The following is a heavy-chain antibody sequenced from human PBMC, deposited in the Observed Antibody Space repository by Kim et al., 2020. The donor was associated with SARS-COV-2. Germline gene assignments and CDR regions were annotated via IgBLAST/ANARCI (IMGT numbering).Heavy chain of an antibody. Sequence: SETLSLTCTVSGGSISSGGYCWSWIRQHPGKGLEWIGYIYYSGSTYYNPSLKSRVTISVDTSKNQFSLKLSSVTAADTAVYYCARGGDRRYYYGMDVWGQGTTVTVSS. D-gene: IGHD3-10*01. CDR1: GGSISSGGYC. CDR2: IYYSGST. CDR3: ARGGDRRYYYGMDV. J-gene: IGHJ6*02. V-gene: IGHV4-31*03.